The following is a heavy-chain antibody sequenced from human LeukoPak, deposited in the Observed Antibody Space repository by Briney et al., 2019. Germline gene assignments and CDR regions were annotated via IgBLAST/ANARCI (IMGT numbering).Heavy chain of an antibody. CDR1: GGTFSSYA. V-gene: IGHV1-69*05. Sequence: ASVKVSCKASGGTFSSYAINWVRQAPGQGLEWMGGIIPIFGTANYAQKFQGRVTITTDESTSTAYMELSSQRSEDTAVYYCARGSQYYYDSSGYSPNTWGMDVWGKGTTVTVSS. CDR2: IIPIFGTA. CDR3: ARGSQYYYDSSGYSPNTWGMDV. J-gene: IGHJ6*03. D-gene: IGHD3-22*01.